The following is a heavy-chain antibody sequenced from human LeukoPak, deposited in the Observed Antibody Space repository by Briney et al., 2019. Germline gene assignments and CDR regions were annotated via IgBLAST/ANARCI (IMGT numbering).Heavy chain of an antibody. Sequence: GGSPRLSCAASGFTFSSYAMHWVRQAPGKGLEWVAVISYDGSNKYYADSVKGRFTISRDNSKNTLYLQMNSLRPEDTAVFYCVRELYNYGMDVWGQGTTVTV. CDR1: GFTFSSYA. CDR2: ISYDGSNK. V-gene: IGHV3-30*04. CDR3: VRELYNYGMDV. J-gene: IGHJ6*02.